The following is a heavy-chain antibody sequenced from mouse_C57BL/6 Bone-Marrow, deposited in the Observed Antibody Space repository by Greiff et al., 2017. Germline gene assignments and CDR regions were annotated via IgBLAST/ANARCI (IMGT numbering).Heavy chain of an antibody. J-gene: IGHJ4*01. CDR2: IDPSDSFT. CDR3: AGAGGYYAMDY. V-gene: IGHV1-59*01. CDR1: GYTFTSYW. Sequence: QVQLQQPGAELVRPGTSVKLSCKASGYTFTSYWMHWVKQRPGQGLEWIGVIDPSDSFTNYHQKFKGKATLTVDTSSSTAYMQLSSLTSEDSAVYYCAGAGGYYAMDYWGQGTSVTVSS.